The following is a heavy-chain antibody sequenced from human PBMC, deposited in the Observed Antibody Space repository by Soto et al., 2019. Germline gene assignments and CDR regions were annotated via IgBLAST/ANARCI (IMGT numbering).Heavy chain of an antibody. CDR1: GFTFSSYS. Sequence: EVQLVESGGGLVQPGGSLRLSCAASGFTFSSYSMNWVRQAPGKGLEWVSYISSSSSTIYYADSVKGRFTISRDNAKYSLYLQMNSRRAEDTAVYYCARERVGGSDYWGQGTLVTVSS. CDR2: ISSSSSTI. D-gene: IGHD3-16*01. CDR3: ARERVGGSDY. J-gene: IGHJ4*02. V-gene: IGHV3-48*01.